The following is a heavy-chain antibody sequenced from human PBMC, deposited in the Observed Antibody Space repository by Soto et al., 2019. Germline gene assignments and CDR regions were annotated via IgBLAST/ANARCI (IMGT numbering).Heavy chain of an antibody. Sequence: ASVKVSCKASGYTFTKYYVHWVRQAPGQGPEWMGVINPSGGSTRDAQKFQGRVTMTRDTSTSTVHMELSSLRSEDTAVYYCAREDTADYSGTDVWGQGTTVTVSS. CDR2: INPSGGST. V-gene: IGHV1-46*01. CDR3: AREDTADYSGTDV. CDR1: GYTFTKYY. J-gene: IGHJ6*02. D-gene: IGHD5-18*01.